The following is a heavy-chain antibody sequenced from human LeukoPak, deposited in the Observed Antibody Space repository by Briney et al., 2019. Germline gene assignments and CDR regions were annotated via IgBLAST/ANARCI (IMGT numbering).Heavy chain of an antibody. CDR2: IKQDGSEK. CDR3: VRALYDGSGYYSHFDY. D-gene: IGHD3-22*01. CDR1: GFTLSSYW. V-gene: IGHV3-7*01. Sequence: GGSLRLSCAASGFTLSSYWMSWVRQAPGKGRGWVANIKQDGSEKYYVDSVKGRFTISRDNGKNSLYLQMNSLRTEDTAVYYCVRALYDGSGYYSHFDYWGQGTLVTVSS. J-gene: IGHJ4*02.